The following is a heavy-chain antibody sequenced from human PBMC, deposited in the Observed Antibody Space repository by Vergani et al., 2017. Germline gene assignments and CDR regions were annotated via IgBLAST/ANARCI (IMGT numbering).Heavy chain of an antibody. CDR2: IYYSGST. Sequence: QLQLQESGPGLVKPSETLSLTCTVSGGSISSSSYYWGWIRQPPGKGLEWIGSIYYSGSTYYNPSLKSRVTISVDTSKNQFSLKLSSVTAADTADYYCARFGDYVWGRYRHLDYWGQGTLVTVSS. CDR3: ARFGDYVWGRYRHLDY. V-gene: IGHV4-39*01. J-gene: IGHJ4*02. D-gene: IGHD3-16*02. CDR1: GGSISSSSYY.